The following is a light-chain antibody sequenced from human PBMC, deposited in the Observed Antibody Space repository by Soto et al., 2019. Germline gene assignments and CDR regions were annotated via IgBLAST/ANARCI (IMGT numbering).Light chain of an antibody. CDR3: QQYYSYPQT. CDR2: DAS. V-gene: IGKV1-5*01. J-gene: IGKJ1*01. Sequence: DIRVTQSPSSLSASLGDRVTITCRVSQNIESWLAWYQQKPGKAPKLLIYDASTLQSGVPSRFSGSGSGTEFTLTISCLQSEDFATYYCQQYYSYPQTFGQGTKVEIK. CDR1: QNIESW.